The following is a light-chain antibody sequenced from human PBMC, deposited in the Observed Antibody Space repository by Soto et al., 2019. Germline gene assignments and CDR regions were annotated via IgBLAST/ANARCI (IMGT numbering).Light chain of an antibody. CDR2: AAS. CDR1: QSISSW. CDR3: QQLNSYLIT. J-gene: IGKJ5*01. Sequence: EIQMTQYNSNLSASGGDRVTITCLASQSISSWLAWYQQKPGKAPKLLIYAASTLQSGVPSRFSGSGSGTEFTLTITSLQPEDFATYYCQQLNSYLITFGQGTRLEI. V-gene: IGKV1-5*01.